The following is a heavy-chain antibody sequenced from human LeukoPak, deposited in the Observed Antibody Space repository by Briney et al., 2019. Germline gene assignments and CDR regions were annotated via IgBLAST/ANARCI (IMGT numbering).Heavy chain of an antibody. Sequence: SVKVSCKASGGTFNSYAISWVRQAPGQGLEWMGGIIPIFGTANYAQKFQGRVTITADESTSTAYMELSSLRSEDTAVYYCARTYYDFWSGYDPGILDYWGQGTLVTVSS. V-gene: IGHV1-69*13. J-gene: IGHJ4*02. D-gene: IGHD3-3*01. CDR1: GGTFNSYA. CDR3: ARTYYDFWSGYDPGILDY. CDR2: IIPIFGTA.